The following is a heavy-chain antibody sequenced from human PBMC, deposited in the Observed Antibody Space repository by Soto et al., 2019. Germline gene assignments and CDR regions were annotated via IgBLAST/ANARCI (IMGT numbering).Heavy chain of an antibody. CDR3: ARLYGYGYCTRQYYYGMDV. Sequence: EVQLVESGGGVVRPGGSLRLSCAASGFTFDDYGMSWVRQAPGKGLEWVSGINWNGGSTGYADSVKGRFPISRDNAKNSLFLQMNGLRADDTVLYCCARLYGYGYCTRQYYYGMDVWGQGTTVTVSS. CDR1: GFTFDDYG. CDR2: INWNGGST. D-gene: IGHD5-18*01. J-gene: IGHJ6*02. V-gene: IGHV3-20*04.